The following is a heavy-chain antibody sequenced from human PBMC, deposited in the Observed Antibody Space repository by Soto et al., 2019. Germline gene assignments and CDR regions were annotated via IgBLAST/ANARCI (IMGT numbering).Heavy chain of an antibody. CDR3: ARDSGYSDAWHYYYGMDV. CDR2: ISYDGSNK. Sequence: QVQLVESGGGVVQPGRSLRLSCAASGFTFSSYAMHWVRQAPGKGLEWVAVISYDGSNKYYADSVKGRFTISRDNSKNTLYLQMNSLRAEDPAVYYCARDSGYSDAWHYYYGMDVW. V-gene: IGHV3-30-3*01. CDR1: GFTFSSYA. J-gene: IGHJ6*01. D-gene: IGHD5-18*01.